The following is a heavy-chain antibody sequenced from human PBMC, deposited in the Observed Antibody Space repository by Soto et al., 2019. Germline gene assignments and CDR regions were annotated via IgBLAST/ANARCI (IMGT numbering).Heavy chain of an antibody. J-gene: IGHJ6*02. Sequence: VQLVESGAEVKKPGSSVKVSCKASGGTFSSYAISWVRQAPGQGLEWMGGIIPIFGTANYAQKFQGRVTITADESTSTAYMELSSLRSEDTAVYYCARYSSGWDDYYYYGMDVWGQGTTVTVSS. V-gene: IGHV1-69*01. CDR1: GGTFSSYA. CDR3: ARYSSGWDDYYYYGMDV. CDR2: IIPIFGTA. D-gene: IGHD6-19*01.